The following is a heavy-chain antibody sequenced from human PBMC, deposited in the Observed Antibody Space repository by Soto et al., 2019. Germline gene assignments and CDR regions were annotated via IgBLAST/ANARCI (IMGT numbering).Heavy chain of an antibody. CDR1: GYTFTSYG. Sequence: GASVKVSCKASGYTFTSYGISWVRQAPGQGLEWMGWISAYNGNTNYAQKLQGRVTMTTDTSTSTAYMELRSLRSDDTAVYYCGKGLYYDILTGSKGAFDIWGQGTMVTVSS. D-gene: IGHD3-9*01. CDR2: ISAYNGNT. CDR3: GKGLYYDILTGSKGAFDI. J-gene: IGHJ3*02. V-gene: IGHV1-18*01.